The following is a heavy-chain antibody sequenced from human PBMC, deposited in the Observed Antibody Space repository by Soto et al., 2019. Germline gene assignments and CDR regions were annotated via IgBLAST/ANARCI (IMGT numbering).Heavy chain of an antibody. D-gene: IGHD4-17*01. CDR2: IYYSGST. V-gene: IGHV4-59*08. J-gene: IGHJ3*02. Sequence: ETLSLTCTVSGGSISSYYWSWIRQPPGKGLEWIGYIYYSGSTNYNPSLKSRVTISVDTSKNQFSLKLSSVTAADTAVYYCARRYGDAFDIWGQGTMVTVSS. CDR1: GGSISSYY. CDR3: ARRYGDAFDI.